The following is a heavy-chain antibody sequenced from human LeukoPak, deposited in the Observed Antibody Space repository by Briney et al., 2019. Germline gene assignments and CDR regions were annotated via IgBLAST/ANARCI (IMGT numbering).Heavy chain of an antibody. CDR3: ARRHYYDSSGYYNYYYYYYMDV. J-gene: IGHJ6*03. Sequence: SETLSLTCAVYGGSFSGYYWSWIRQPPGKGLEWIGEINHSGSTNYSPSLKSRVTISVDTSKNQFSLKLSSVTAADTAVYYCARRHYYDSSGYYNYYYYYYMDVWGKGTTVTVSS. CDR1: GGSFSGYY. CDR2: INHSGST. D-gene: IGHD3-22*01. V-gene: IGHV4-34*01.